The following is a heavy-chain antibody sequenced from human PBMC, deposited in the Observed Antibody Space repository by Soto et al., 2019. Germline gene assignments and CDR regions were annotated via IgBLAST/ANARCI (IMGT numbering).Heavy chain of an antibody. CDR3: ARAVSGPYYFDY. CDR2: INHSGST. V-gene: IGHV4-34*01. J-gene: IGHJ4*02. D-gene: IGHD6-19*01. Sequence: QVQLQQWGAGLLKPSETLSLTCAVYGGSFSGYYWSWIRQPPGKGLEWIGEINHSGSTNYNPSRKSRVTISVDTSKNQFSLKLSSVTAADTAVYYCARAVSGPYYFDYWGKGTLVTVSS. CDR1: GGSFSGYY.